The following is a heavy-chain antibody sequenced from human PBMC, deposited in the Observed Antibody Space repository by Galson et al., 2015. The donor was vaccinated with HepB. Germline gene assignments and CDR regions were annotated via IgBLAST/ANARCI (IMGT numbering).Heavy chain of an antibody. CDR1: GFSFNSYA. CDR2: ISSSGVST. D-gene: IGHD2-15*01. CDR3: ARGDCSGGSCFADY. Sequence: SLRLSCAASGFSFNSYAMHWVRQAPGKGLEYVSAISSSGVSTYYVDSVKGRFTISRDNSKNTLYLQMGSLRAEGMAVYFCARGDCSGGSCFADYWGQGTLATVSS. V-gene: IGHV3-64*02. J-gene: IGHJ4*02.